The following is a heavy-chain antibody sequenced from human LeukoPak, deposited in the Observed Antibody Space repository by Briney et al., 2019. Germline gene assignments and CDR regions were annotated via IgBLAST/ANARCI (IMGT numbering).Heavy chain of an antibody. Sequence: PSETLSLTCTVSGGSICSSSYYWGSIRQPPGKGLEWFGSFYYSGSTYYNPSLKSRVTISVDTSKNQFSLKLSSVTAADTAVYYCARQLGYCSSTSCYADKVDYWGQGTLVTVSS. CDR1: GGSICSSSYY. CDR3: ARQLGYCSSTSCYADKVDY. V-gene: IGHV4-39*01. D-gene: IGHD2-2*01. J-gene: IGHJ4*02. CDR2: FYYSGST.